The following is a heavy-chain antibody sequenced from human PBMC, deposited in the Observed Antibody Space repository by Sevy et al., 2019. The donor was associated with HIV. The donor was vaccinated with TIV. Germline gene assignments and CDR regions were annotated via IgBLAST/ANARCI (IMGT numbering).Heavy chain of an antibody. V-gene: IGHV3-30-3*01. CDR2: ISYDGSNK. CDR1: GFTFSSYA. CDR3: ARVSRGVDYYYYGMDV. Sequence: GGSLRLSCAASGFTFSSYAMHWVRQAPGKGLEWVAVISYDGSNKYYADSVKGRFPISRVNSKNTLYRQMNSLRAEDTAVYYCARVSRGVDYYYYGMDVWGQGTTVTVSS. D-gene: IGHD3-10*01. J-gene: IGHJ6*02.